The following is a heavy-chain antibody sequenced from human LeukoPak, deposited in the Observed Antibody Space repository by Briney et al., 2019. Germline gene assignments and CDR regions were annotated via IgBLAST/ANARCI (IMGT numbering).Heavy chain of an antibody. J-gene: IGHJ4*02. Sequence: ASVKVSCKVSGYTLTELSMHWVRQAPGKGLEWMGGFDPEDGETIYAQKFQGRVTMTEDTSTDTAYMELSSLRSEDTAVYYCATLKRGYSYGFRVSYFDYWGQGTLVTVSS. D-gene: IGHD5-18*01. CDR3: ATLKRGYSYGFRVSYFDY. CDR1: GYTLTELS. V-gene: IGHV1-24*01. CDR2: FDPEDGET.